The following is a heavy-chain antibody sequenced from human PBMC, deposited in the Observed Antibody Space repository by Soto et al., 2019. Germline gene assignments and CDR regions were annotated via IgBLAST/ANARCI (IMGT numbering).Heavy chain of an antibody. J-gene: IGHJ4*02. CDR2: ISAYNVNT. Sequence: QVQLVQSGAEVKKPGPSVKVSCKASGYTFTIYGISWGRQAPGQGLAWMGWISAYNVNTNYAQKLQGRVTMTTDTSTSTAYMELRSLRSDDTAVDYCARVWAAAGPVDYWGQGTLVTVSS. CDR3: ARVWAAAGPVDY. D-gene: IGHD6-13*01. V-gene: IGHV1-18*01. CDR1: GYTFTIYG.